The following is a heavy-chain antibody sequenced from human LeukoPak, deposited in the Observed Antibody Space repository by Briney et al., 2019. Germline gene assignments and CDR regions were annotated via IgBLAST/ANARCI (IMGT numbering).Heavy chain of an antibody. J-gene: IGHJ4*02. V-gene: IGHV4-61*01. CDR3: AATLIAATFDY. Sequence: PSETLSLTCTVSGGSISSSSYYWSWIRQPPGKGLEWIGYIYYSGSTNYNPSLKSRVTISVDTSKNQFSLKLSSVTAADTAVYYCAATLIAATFDYWGQGTLVTVSS. CDR2: IYYSGST. D-gene: IGHD6-25*01. CDR1: GGSISSSSYY.